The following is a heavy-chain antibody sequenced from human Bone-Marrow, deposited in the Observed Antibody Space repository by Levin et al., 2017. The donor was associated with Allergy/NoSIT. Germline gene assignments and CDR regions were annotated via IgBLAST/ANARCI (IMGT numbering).Heavy chain of an antibody. V-gene: IGHV4-59*01. CDR2: TYYSGST. CDR1: GGSISSSY. J-gene: IGHJ4*02. Sequence: SQTLSLTCTVSGGSISSSYWSWIRQPPGKGLEWIGYTYYSGSTNYSPSLKSRVTMWVDKSKNQVSLRLTSVTAADTAVYYCARGGSGWYAGYWGQGTLVTVSS. CDR3: ARGGSGWYAGY. D-gene: IGHD6-19*01.